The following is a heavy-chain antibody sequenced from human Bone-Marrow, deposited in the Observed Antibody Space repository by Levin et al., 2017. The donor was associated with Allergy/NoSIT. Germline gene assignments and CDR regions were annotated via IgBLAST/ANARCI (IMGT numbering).Heavy chain of an antibody. J-gene: IGHJ6*03. CDR1: RFTFSDYY. Sequence: GESLKISCAASRFTFSDYYMSWIRQAPGKGLEWVSYISSSGSTIYYADSVKGRFTISRDNAKNSLYLQMNSLRAEDTAVYYCARYPEYDFWSGYSSVYYYMDVWGKGTTVTVSS. CDR3: ARYPEYDFWSGYSSVYYYMDV. V-gene: IGHV3-11*01. D-gene: IGHD3-3*01. CDR2: ISSSGSTI.